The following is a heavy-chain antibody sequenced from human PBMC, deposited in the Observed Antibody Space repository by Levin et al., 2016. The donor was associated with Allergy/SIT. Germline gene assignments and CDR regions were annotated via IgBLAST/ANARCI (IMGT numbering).Heavy chain of an antibody. J-gene: IGHJ5*02. Sequence: SVKVSCKSSGGTFSSYAISWVRQAPGQGLEWMGGIIPIYGTTRYAQKFLGRITVTADTSTGTAYMQLSSLRSEDTAVYFCAGSSDVVVSAGKGWYNPWGQGTLVIVSS. CDR3: AGSSDVVVSAGKGWYNP. D-gene: IGHD2-21*01. V-gene: IGHV1-69*06. CDR1: GGTFSSYA. CDR2: IIPIYGTT.